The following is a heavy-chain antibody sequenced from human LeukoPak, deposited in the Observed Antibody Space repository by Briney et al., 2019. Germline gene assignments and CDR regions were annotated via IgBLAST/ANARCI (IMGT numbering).Heavy chain of an antibody. J-gene: IGHJ5*02. D-gene: IGHD6-13*01. V-gene: IGHV1-46*01. CDR1: GYTFTSYY. CDR3: ARDQAAAGTVNVWFDP. CDR2: INPSGGST. Sequence: ASVKVSCKASGYTFTSYYMHWVRQAPGQGLEWMGIINPSGGSTSYAQKFQGRVTMTRDTSTGTVYMELSSLRSEDTAVYYCARDQAAAGTVNVWFDPWGQGTLVTVSS.